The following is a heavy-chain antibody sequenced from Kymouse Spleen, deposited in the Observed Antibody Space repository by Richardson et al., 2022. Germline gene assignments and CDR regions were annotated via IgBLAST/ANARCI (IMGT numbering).Heavy chain of an antibody. J-gene: IGHJ4*02. D-gene: IGHD6-13*01. Sequence: QVQLQQWGAGLLKPSETLSLTCAVYGGSFSGYYWSWIRQPPGKGLEWIGEINHSGSTNYNPSLKSRVTISVDTSKNQFSLKLSSVTAADTAVYYCAAGIAAAGTYFDYWGQGTLVTVSS. CDR1: GGSFSGYY. CDR2: INHSGST. V-gene: IGHV4-34*01. CDR3: AAGIAAAGTYFDY.